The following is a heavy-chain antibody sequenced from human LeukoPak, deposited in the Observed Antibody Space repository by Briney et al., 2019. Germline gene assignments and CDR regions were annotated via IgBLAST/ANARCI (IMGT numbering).Heavy chain of an antibody. Sequence: ASVKVSCKASGYTFTGYYMHWVRQAPGQGLEWIGWINPNSGGTNYAQKFQGWVTMTRDTSISTAYMELSRLRSDDTAVYYCARGHSSGWSDEDYWGQGTLVTVSS. D-gene: IGHD6-19*01. J-gene: IGHJ4*02. CDR3: ARGHSSGWSDEDY. CDR1: GYTFTGYY. V-gene: IGHV1-2*04. CDR2: INPNSGGT.